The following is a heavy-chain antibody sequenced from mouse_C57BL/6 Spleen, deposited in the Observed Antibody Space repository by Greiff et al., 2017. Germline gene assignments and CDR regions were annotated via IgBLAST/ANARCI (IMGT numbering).Heavy chain of an antibody. D-gene: IGHD1-1*01. CDR2: IDPGTGGT. Sequence: VQLQQSGAELVRPGASVTLSCKASGYTFTDYEMHWVKQTPVHGLEWIGAIDPGTGGTAYNQKVKGKAIMTADKSSSTAYMELRSLTSEDSAVYYCTYYYGRGNYFDYWGQGTTLTVSS. V-gene: IGHV1-15*01. J-gene: IGHJ2*01. CDR1: GYTFTDYE. CDR3: TYYYGRGNYFDY.